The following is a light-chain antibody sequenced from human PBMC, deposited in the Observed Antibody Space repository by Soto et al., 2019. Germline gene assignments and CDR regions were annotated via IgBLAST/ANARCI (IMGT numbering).Light chain of an antibody. J-gene: IGKJ5*01. Sequence: DLQLAQNPNPLYASVGDRVSITSLSSQSISTYLNWYQQKPGKAPKVLIYAASNLQSGVPPRFSGSGSGTDFTLTISSLQPEDVATYFCQQSYRTPITFAQGTRLEI. CDR2: AAS. CDR1: QSISTY. V-gene: IGKV1-39*01. CDR3: QQSYRTPIT.